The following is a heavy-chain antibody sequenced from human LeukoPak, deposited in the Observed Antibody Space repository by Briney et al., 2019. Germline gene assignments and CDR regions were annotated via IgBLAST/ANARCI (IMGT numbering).Heavy chain of an antibody. V-gene: IGHV3-21*01. CDR3: ARSTSSEYDIYHFDY. D-gene: IGHD3-9*01. Sequence: PGGSLRLSCEASGFTFSSYSMNWVRQAPGKGLEWVSSISSSSSYIYYADSVKGRFTISRDNAKNSLYLQMNSLRAEDTAVYYCARSTSSEYDIYHFDYWGQGTLVTVSS. CDR1: GFTFSSYS. J-gene: IGHJ4*02. CDR2: ISSSSSYI.